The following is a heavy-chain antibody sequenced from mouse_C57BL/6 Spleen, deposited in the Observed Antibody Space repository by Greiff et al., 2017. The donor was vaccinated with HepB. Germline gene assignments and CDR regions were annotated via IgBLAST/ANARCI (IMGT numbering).Heavy chain of an antibody. CDR2: ISDGGSYT. D-gene: IGHD2-4*01. V-gene: IGHV5-4*01. J-gene: IGHJ2*01. CDR3: ARVGPIYYDFDY. CDR1: GFTFSSYA. Sequence: EVQLQESGGGLVKPGGSLKLSCAASGFTFSSYAMSWVRQTPEKRLEWVATISDGGSYTYYPDNVKGRFTISRDNAKNNLYLQMSHLKSEDTAMYYCARVGPIYYDFDYWGQGTTLTVSS.